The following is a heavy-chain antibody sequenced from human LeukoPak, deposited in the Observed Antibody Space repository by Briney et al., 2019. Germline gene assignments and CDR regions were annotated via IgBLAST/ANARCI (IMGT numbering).Heavy chain of an antibody. J-gene: IGHJ4*02. CDR1: GFTFSRYW. Sequence: PGGTLRLSCAASGFTFSRYWMHWVRQAPGKGLVWVSRNNSDGSSTSYADSVKGRFTISRDNAKNTLYLQMNSLRAEDTAVYYCARDRDWNFMMYFFDYWGQGTLVTVSS. V-gene: IGHV3-74*01. CDR2: NNSDGSST. CDR3: ARDRDWNFMMYFFDY. D-gene: IGHD1-7*01.